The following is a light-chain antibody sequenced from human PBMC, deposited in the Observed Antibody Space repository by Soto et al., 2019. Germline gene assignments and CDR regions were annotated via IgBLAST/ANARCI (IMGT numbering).Light chain of an antibody. V-gene: IGKV1-5*01. Sequence: DIQMTQSPSTLSASVGDRVTITCRASQSISRWLAWYQQKPGKAPKVLIWDASSLQRGVPSRFSGSGSGTEFTLPISSLQPDDFATYYGQQYNGYSTWTFGKGTKVDIK. J-gene: IGKJ1*01. CDR1: QSISRW. CDR3: QQYNGYSTWT. CDR2: DAS.